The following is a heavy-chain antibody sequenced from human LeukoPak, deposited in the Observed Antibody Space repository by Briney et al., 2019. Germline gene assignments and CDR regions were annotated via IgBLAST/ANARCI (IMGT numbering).Heavy chain of an antibody. CDR1: GFTFDDYA. V-gene: IGHV3-9*01. J-gene: IGHJ3*02. D-gene: IGHD6-19*01. Sequence: GRSLRLSCAASGFTFDDYAMHWARQAPGKGLEWVSGISWNSGSIGYADSVKGRFTIFRDNAKNSLYLQMNSLRAEDTALYYCAKDMGDSGWFDAFDIWGQGTMVTVSS. CDR3: AKDMGDSGWFDAFDI. CDR2: ISWNSGSI.